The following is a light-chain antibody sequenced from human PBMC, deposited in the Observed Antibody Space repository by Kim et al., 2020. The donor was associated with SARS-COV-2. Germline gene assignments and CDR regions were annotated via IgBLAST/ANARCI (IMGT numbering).Light chain of an antibody. V-gene: IGKV3-20*01. CDR3: QQYDMSPLT. Sequence: SPGERATLSCKASQSVRSSYLAWYQQKPGQAPRLLIYGASSRATGIPDRFSGSESGTDFTLTISRLEPEDFAVYYCQQYDMSPLTFGGGTKVDIK. J-gene: IGKJ4*01. CDR2: GAS. CDR1: QSVRSSY.